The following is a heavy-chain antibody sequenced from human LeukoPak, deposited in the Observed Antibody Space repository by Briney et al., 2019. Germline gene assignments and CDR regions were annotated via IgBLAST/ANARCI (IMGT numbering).Heavy chain of an antibody. Sequence: PSETLSLTCTVSGGSISNYYWSWIRQPPGKGLKWIGCFYHSGSTNYNPSLKSRVTTSVDTSKNQFSLRLSSVTAADTAVYYCASTQQWLAFDYWGQGIPVTVSS. CDR1: GGSISNYY. J-gene: IGHJ4*02. V-gene: IGHV4-59*01. D-gene: IGHD6-19*01. CDR2: FYHSGST. CDR3: ASTQQWLAFDY.